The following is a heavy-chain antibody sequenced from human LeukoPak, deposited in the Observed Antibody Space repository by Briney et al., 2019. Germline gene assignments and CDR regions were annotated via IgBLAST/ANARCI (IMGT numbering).Heavy chain of an antibody. CDR3: ARDGISLSYFYGMDV. CDR1: KFIFSNYW. Sequence: GGSLRLSCAASKFIFSNYWMSWVRQAPGKGLEWVSVIYSGGNSFYADSVKGRFTISRDNSKNTLYLQMNSLRAEDTAVYYCARDGISLSYFYGMDVWGQGTTVTVSS. V-gene: IGHV3-53*01. D-gene: IGHD2/OR15-2a*01. J-gene: IGHJ6*02. CDR2: IYSGGNS.